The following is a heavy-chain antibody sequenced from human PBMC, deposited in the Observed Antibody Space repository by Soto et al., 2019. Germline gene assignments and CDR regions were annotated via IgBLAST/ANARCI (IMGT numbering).Heavy chain of an antibody. J-gene: IGHJ6*03. V-gene: IGHV1-46*03. CDR2: INPSGGST. CDR3: ARDLGYITRTYYYYYMDV. Sequence: GASVKVSCKASGYTFTSYYMHWVRQAPGQGLEWMGIINPSGGSTSYAQKFQGRVTMTRDTSTSTVYMELSSLRSEDTAVYYCARDLGYITRTYYYYYMDVWGKGTTVTV. CDR1: GYTFTSYY. D-gene: IGHD5-12*01.